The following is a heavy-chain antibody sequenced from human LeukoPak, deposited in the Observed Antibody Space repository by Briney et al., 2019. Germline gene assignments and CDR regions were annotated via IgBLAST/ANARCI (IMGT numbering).Heavy chain of an antibody. J-gene: IGHJ4*02. CDR2: IDPDTGDT. CDR3: ARAGHNSNSGGYDF. D-gene: IGHD3-22*01. Sequence: WASVKVSCKASGYTFTGYYMHWVRQAPGQGLESLGWIDPDTGDTNYPQKFQGRVTMTRDTSISTACMELNRLRSDDTAVYYCARAGHNSNSGGYDFWGLGTLVTVSS. V-gene: IGHV1-2*02. CDR1: GYTFTGYY.